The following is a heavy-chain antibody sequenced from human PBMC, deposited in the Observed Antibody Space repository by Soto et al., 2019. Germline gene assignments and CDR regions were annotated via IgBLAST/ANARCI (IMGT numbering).Heavy chain of an antibody. Sequence: GGSLRLSCAASGFTFSSYSMNWVRQAPGKGLEWVSYISSSSSTIYYADSVKGRFTISRDNAKNSLYLQMNSLRAEDTAVYYCARDLVAAPFWGQGTLVTVSS. D-gene: IGHD2-15*01. CDR2: ISSSSSTI. J-gene: IGHJ4*02. V-gene: IGHV3-48*01. CDR3: ARDLVAAPF. CDR1: GFTFSSYS.